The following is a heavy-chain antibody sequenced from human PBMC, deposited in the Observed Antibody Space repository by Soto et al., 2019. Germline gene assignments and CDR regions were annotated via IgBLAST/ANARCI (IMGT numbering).Heavy chain of an antibody. V-gene: IGHV3-33*01. Sequence: QVQLVESGGGVVQPGRSLRLSCAASGFTFSSYGMHWVRQAPGKGLEWVAVIWYDGSNKYYADSVKGRFTISRDNSKNTLYLQMNSLRAEDTAVYYCATDCSGGSCYYGMDVWGQGTTVTVSS. D-gene: IGHD2-15*01. CDR3: ATDCSGGSCYYGMDV. CDR2: IWYDGSNK. CDR1: GFTFSSYG. J-gene: IGHJ6*02.